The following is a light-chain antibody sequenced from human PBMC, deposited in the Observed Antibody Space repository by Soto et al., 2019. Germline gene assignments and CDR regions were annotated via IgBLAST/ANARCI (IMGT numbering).Light chain of an antibody. CDR1: SNDVGHSSF. V-gene: IGLV2-8*01. Sequence: QSALTQPPSASGSPGQSVTISCTGNSNDVGHSSFISWYQQHPGKGPNLIIYEVSKRPSGVPDRFSGTKSGNTASLSVSGLQDEDEDDYFCNAQADNGKHVFGTGTKLTVL. CDR3: NAQADNGKHV. J-gene: IGLJ1*01. CDR2: EVS.